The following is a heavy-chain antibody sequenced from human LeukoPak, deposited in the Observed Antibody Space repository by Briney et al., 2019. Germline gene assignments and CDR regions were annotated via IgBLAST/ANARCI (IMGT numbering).Heavy chain of an antibody. Sequence: ASVKVSCKASGYTFTSYAMNWVRQAPGQGLEWMGWINTNTGNPTYAQGFTGRFVFSLDTSVSTAYLQISSLKAEDTAVYYCARSRRGYYYGSGSYRSPYLSMLGWFDPWGQGTLVTVSS. CDR1: GYTFTSYA. V-gene: IGHV7-4-1*02. D-gene: IGHD3-10*01. CDR3: ARSRRGYYYGSGSYRSPYLSMLGWFDP. CDR2: INTNTGNP. J-gene: IGHJ5*02.